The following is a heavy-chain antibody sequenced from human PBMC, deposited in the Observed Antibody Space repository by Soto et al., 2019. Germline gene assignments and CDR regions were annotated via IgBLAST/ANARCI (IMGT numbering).Heavy chain of an antibody. V-gene: IGHV3-7*05. CDR2: IKEDGSEK. J-gene: IGHJ4*02. Sequence: GGSLRLSCASSGFTFSNSWMSWVRQAPGKGLEWVANIKEDGSEKYYVDSVKGRFTISRDNAKNSLYLQMNSLRAEDTAVYYCARGPYWGQGTLVTVSS. CDR1: GFTFSNSW. CDR3: ARGPY.